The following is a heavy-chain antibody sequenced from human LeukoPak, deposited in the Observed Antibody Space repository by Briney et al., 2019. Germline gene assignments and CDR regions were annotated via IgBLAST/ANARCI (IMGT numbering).Heavy chain of an antibody. D-gene: IGHD3-3*01. CDR2: ISYDGSNK. V-gene: IGHV3-30-3*01. J-gene: IGHJ3*02. CDR1: GFTFSSYA. Sequence: GGSLRLSRAASGFTFSSYAMHWVCQAPGKGLEWVAVISYDGSNKYYADSVKGRFTISRDNSKNTLYLQMNSLRAEDTAVYYCARCITIFGVAPDAFDIWGQGTMVTVSS. CDR3: ARCITIFGVAPDAFDI.